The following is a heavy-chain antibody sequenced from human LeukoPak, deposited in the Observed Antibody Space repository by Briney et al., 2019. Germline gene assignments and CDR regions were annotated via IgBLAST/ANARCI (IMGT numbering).Heavy chain of an antibody. J-gene: IGHJ6*03. V-gene: IGHV3-33*06. CDR2: IWYDGSNK. Sequence: GRSLRLSCAASGFTFSSYGMHWVRQAPSKGLEWVAVIWYDGSNKYYADSVKGRFTISRDNSKNTLYLQMNSLRAEDTAVYYCAKDRCSSTSCYYYYYMDVWGKGTTVTVSS. CDR1: GFTFSSYG. CDR3: AKDRCSSTSCYYYYYMDV. D-gene: IGHD2-2*01.